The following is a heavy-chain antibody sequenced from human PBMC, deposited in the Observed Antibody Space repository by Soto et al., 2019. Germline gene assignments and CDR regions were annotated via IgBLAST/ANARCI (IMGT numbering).Heavy chain of an antibody. CDR2: IYQSGSA. CDR3: ARAFYGADL. Sequence: PSETLSLTCTVSGGSITSGGYSWSWIRQSPGQGLEWIGYIYQSGSAFYNPSLKTRATILVDRSKNQFSLNLTSVTAADAAVYYCARAFYGADLWGQGTTVTVSS. V-gene: IGHV4-30-2*06. J-gene: IGHJ6*02. CDR1: GGSITSGGYS.